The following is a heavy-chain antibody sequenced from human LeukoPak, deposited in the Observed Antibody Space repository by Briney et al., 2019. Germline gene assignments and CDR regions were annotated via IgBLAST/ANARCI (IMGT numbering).Heavy chain of an antibody. CDR1: GFTFSSYW. CDR3: ATSRDFCFDY. D-gene: IGHD3-3*01. Sequence: GGSLRLSCAASGFTFSSYWMSWVRQAPGKGLEWMANIKQDGSEKYYVDSVKGRFTISRDNAKNSLFLQMNSLRAEDTAVYYCATSRDFCFDYWGLGTLVTVSS. V-gene: IGHV3-7*02. CDR2: IKQDGSEK. J-gene: IGHJ4*02.